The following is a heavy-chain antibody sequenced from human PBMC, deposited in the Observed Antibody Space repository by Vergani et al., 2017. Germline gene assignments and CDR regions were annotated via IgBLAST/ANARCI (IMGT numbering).Heavy chain of an antibody. CDR1: ESSFISNE. Sequence: EVMLVQSGAEVKKPGESLKISCKYSESSFISNEIAWVRQMSGKGLQWMGNIDPGDSEVKSNPTFRGQVIFSVDTSVNTAYLQWRSLQASDTATYFCASGGQGSEKEGALRLRGQGKNSTVSS. CDR3: ASGGQGSEKEGALRL. D-gene: IGHD1-26*01. V-gene: IGHV5-51*03. J-gene: IGHJ3*01. CDR2: IDPGDSEV.